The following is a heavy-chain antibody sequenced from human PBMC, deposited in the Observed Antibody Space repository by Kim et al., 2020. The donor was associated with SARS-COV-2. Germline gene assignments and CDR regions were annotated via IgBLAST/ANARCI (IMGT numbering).Heavy chain of an antibody. Sequence: GGSLRLSCAASGFTFSSYSMNWVRQAPGKGLEWVSYISSRSSTIYHADSVKGRFTISRDNAKNLLYLQMNSLRDEDTAVYYCARDTDYDFWSGYKASFDYWGQGTLVTVSS. D-gene: IGHD3-3*01. CDR3: ARDTDYDFWSGYKASFDY. CDR1: GFTFSSYS. V-gene: IGHV3-48*02. CDR2: ISSRSSTI. J-gene: IGHJ4*02.